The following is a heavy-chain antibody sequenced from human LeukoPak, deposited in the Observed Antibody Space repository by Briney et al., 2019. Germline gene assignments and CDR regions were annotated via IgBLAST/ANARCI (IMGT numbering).Heavy chain of an antibody. D-gene: IGHD2-2*02. V-gene: IGHV4-59*01. CDR3: ARWGCTSTTCYTPFDF. CDR2: IYYTGST. J-gene: IGHJ4*02. CDR1: GDSISNYY. Sequence: PSETLSLTCIVSGDSISNYYWSWIRQPPGKGLEWIGYIYYTGSTRYNPSLTGRVTISVDTSKNHFSLKLSSVTAADTAVYYCARWGCTSTTCYTPFDFWGPGTLVTVSS.